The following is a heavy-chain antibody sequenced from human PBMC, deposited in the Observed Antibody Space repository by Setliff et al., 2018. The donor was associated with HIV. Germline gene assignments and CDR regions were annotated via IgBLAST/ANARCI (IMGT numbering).Heavy chain of an antibody. J-gene: IGHJ5*02. CDR1: GYIFTDYY. CDR2: INPNSGAT. D-gene: IGHD4-17*01. CDR3: ARDGDYGEYGA. V-gene: IGHV1-2*02. Sequence: GASVKVSCKASGYIFTDYYIHWVRQAPGQGLEWMGWINPNSGATDYAQKFQGRVTMTRDTSISTAYMELSRLRSDDTAVYYCARDGDYGEYGAWGQGTLVTVSS.